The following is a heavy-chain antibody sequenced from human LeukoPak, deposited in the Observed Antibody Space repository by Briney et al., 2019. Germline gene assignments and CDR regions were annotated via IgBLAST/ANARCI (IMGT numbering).Heavy chain of an antibody. CDR1: GGSITSTNFY. V-gene: IGHV4-39*07. CDR2: INHSGST. J-gene: IGHJ4*02. CDR3: ARGSNQTYYFDY. Sequence: SETLSLTCTVSGGSITSTNFYWSWIRQPPGKGLEWIGEINHSGSTNYNPSLKSRVTISVDTSKNQFSLKLSSVTAADTAVYYCARGSNQTYYFDYWGQGTLVTVSS.